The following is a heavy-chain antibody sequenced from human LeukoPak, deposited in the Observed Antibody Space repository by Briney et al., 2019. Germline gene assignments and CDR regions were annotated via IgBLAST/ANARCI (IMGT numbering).Heavy chain of an antibody. D-gene: IGHD3-9*01. J-gene: IGHJ5*02. CDR2: IIPIFGTA. Sequence: GASVKVSCKASGGTFSSYAISWVRQAPGQGLEWMGGIIPIFGTANYAQKFQGRVTITADESTSTAYMELSSLRSEDTAVYYCAKAYYDILTGYYKGNWFDPWGQGTLVTVSS. V-gene: IGHV1-69*13. CDR1: GGTFSSYA. CDR3: AKAYYDILTGYYKGNWFDP.